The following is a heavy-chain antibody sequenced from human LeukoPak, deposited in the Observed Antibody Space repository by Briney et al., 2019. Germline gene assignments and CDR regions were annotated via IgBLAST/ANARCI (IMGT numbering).Heavy chain of an antibody. CDR1: GFTFSSYV. J-gene: IGHJ4*02. CDR3: AKDTRAAAYYFDY. CDR2: IGYDGSNK. Sequence: PGGSLRLSCAASGFTFSSYVMHWLRPPPGKGLAWVAFIGYDGSNKYYADSVKGRFTISKDNSKNTLYLQMNSLRAEDTAVYYCAKDTRAAAYYFDYWGQGTLVTVSS. V-gene: IGHV3-30*02. D-gene: IGHD2-15*01.